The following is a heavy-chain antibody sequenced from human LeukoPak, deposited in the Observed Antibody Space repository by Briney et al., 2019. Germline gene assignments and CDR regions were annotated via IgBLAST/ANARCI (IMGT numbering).Heavy chain of an antibody. CDR1: GFTFSSYA. Sequence: GGSLRPSCAAPGFTFSSYAMSWVRQAPGKGLEWVSAISGIGGSTYYADSVKGRFTISRDNSKNTLYLQMNSLRAEDTAVYYCARGDFWSGYSSHYYYYGMDVWGQGTTVTVSS. D-gene: IGHD3-3*01. J-gene: IGHJ6*02. V-gene: IGHV3-23*01. CDR3: ARGDFWSGYSSHYYYYGMDV. CDR2: ISGIGGST.